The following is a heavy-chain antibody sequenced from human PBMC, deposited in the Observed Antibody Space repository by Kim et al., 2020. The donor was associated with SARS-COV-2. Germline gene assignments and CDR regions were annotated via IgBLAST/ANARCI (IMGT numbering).Heavy chain of an antibody. Sequence: GGSLRLSCAASGFTFDDYAMHWVRQAPGKGLEWVSGISWNSGSIGYADSVKGRFTISRDNAKNSLYLQMNSLRAEDTALYYCAKDMRRAYFTRFDYWGQG. CDR3: AKDMRRAYFTRFDY. CDR2: ISWNSGSI. CDR1: GFTFDDYA. D-gene: IGHD3-9*01. V-gene: IGHV3-9*01. J-gene: IGHJ4*02.